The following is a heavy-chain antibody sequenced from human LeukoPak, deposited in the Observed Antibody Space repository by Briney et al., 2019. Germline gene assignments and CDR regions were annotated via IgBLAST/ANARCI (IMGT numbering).Heavy chain of an antibody. Sequence: GGSLRLSCAASGFTFSSYAMSWVRQAPGKGLEWVSYISDSGSTIFYADSVKGRFTISRDNAKNSLYLQMNSLRAEDTAIYYCARDGLYWGQGTLVTVSS. CDR3: ARDGLY. CDR2: ISDSGSTI. V-gene: IGHV3-48*03. CDR1: GFTFSSYA. J-gene: IGHJ4*02.